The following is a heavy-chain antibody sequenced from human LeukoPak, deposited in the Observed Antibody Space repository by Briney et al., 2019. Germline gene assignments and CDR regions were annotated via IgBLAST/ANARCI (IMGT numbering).Heavy chain of an antibody. CDR3: ARGSQQLSPTKFDY. J-gene: IGHJ4*02. D-gene: IGHD6-13*01. V-gene: IGHV4-34*01. Sequence: SETLSLTCAVYGGSFSGYYWSWIRQPPGKGLEWMGEINHSGSTNYNPSLKSRVTISVDTSKNQFSLKLSSVTAADTAVYYCARGSQQLSPTKFDYWGQGTLVTVSS. CDR1: GGSFSGYY. CDR2: INHSGST.